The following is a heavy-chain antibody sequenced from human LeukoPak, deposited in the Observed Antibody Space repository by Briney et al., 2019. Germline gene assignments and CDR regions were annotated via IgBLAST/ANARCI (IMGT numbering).Heavy chain of an antibody. D-gene: IGHD2-2*01. J-gene: IGHJ4*01. V-gene: IGHV3-23*01. Sequence: GGSLRLSCAASGFTFSSFAMSWVRQAPGKGLEWVSAISGSGDSTYYADSVKGRFTISRDNSKNTLYLQMNSLRAEDTAVYYCAKDLGYCSGTSCYWDCWGXXXLXTXSS. CDR1: GFTFSSFA. CDR2: ISGSGDST. CDR3: AKDLGYCSGTSCYWDC.